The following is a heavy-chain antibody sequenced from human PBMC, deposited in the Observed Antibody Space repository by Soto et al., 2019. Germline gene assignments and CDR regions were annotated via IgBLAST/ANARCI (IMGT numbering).Heavy chain of an antibody. Sequence: GASVKVSCKASGYTFTSYAISWVRQAPGQGLEWMGGIIPIFGTANYAQKFQGRVTITADESTSTAYMELRSLRSDDTAVYYCARDRRYYDSSGPRDAFDIWGQGTMVTVSS. CDR2: IIPIFGTA. V-gene: IGHV1-69*13. J-gene: IGHJ3*02. CDR3: ARDRRYYDSSGPRDAFDI. D-gene: IGHD3-22*01. CDR1: GYTFTSYA.